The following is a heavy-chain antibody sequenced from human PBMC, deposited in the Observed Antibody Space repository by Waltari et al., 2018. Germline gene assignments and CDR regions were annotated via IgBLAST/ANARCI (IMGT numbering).Heavy chain of an antibody. D-gene: IGHD6-13*01. Sequence: EVQLLESGGGLVQPGGSLRLSCAASGFTFSSYAMSWVRQAPGKGMEWVSAISGSGGRTFHAVSVKGRFTISRDNSKNTLYLQMNSLLAEDTAVYYCAKDSPLYSSSWSRGAEYFQHWGQGTLVTVSS. CDR1: GFTFSSYA. CDR3: AKDSPLYSSSWSRGAEYFQH. J-gene: IGHJ1*01. V-gene: IGHV3-23*01. CDR2: ISGSGGRT.